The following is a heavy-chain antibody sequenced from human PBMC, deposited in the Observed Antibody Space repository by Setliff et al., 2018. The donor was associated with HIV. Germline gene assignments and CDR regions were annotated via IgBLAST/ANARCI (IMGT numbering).Heavy chain of an antibody. D-gene: IGHD1-26*01. CDR3: ARDRGGSYTPLDF. V-gene: IGHV3-74*01. CDR2: IDSDGSDT. Sequence: PGGSLRLSCVASGLTFSNYWMHWVRQAPGKGLVWVSRIDSDGSDTDYADSVRGRFTISRDNAKNSLYLQMNSLRAEDTAVYYCARDRGGSYTPLDFWGQGTLVTVSS. J-gene: IGHJ4*02. CDR1: GLTFSNYW.